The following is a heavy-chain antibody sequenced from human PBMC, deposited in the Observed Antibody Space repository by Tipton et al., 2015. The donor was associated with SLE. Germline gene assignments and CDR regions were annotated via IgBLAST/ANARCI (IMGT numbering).Heavy chain of an antibody. Sequence: TLSLTCTVSGGSISSYYWSWIRQPPGKGLEWIGYIYYSGSTNYNPSLKNRVTISVDTSKNQFSLKLSSVTAADTAVYYCARDSGGYYIAFDIWGQGTMVTVSS. CDR2: IYYSGST. CDR3: ARDSGGYYIAFDI. J-gene: IGHJ3*02. D-gene: IGHD3-22*01. V-gene: IGHV4-59*01. CDR1: GGSISSYY.